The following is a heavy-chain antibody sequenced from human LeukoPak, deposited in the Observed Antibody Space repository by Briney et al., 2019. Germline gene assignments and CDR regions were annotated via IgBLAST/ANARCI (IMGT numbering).Heavy chain of an antibody. D-gene: IGHD6-19*01. CDR2: ISSSGSTI. V-gene: IGHV3-48*03. Sequence: QTGGSLRLSCAASGFTFRGNEMNWVRQAPGKGLEWLSYISSSGSTIHYVDSVKGRFTISRDNAKNSLFLQMNSLRAEDTAVYYCASGVHYTSGWIDIWGQGTMVTVSS. CDR1: GFTFRGNE. CDR3: ASGVHYTSGWIDI. J-gene: IGHJ3*02.